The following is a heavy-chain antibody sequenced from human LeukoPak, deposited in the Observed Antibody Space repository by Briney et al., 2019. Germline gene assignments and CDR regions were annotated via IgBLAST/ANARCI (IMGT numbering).Heavy chain of an antibody. D-gene: IGHD6-19*01. Sequence: GGSLRLSCAASGFTFSSYNMNWVRQAPGKGLEWVSSISSSSSYIYYADSVKGRFTISRDNSKNTLYLEMNSLRAEDTAVYYCARRGSSGWYDYWGQGTLVTVSS. CDR3: ARRGSSGWYDY. CDR1: GFTFSSYN. V-gene: IGHV3-21*04. CDR2: ISSSSSYI. J-gene: IGHJ4*02.